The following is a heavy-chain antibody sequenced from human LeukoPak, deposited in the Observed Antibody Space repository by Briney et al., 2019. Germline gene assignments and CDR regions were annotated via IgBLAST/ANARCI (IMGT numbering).Heavy chain of an antibody. CDR1: GFTFSSYG. Sequence: YPGRSLRLSCAASGFTFSSYGMHWVRQAPGKGLEWVAVIWYDGSNKYYADSVKGRFTISRDNSKNTLYLQMNSLRAEDTAVYYCAKDRRTAMAPTRANNWFDPWGQGTLVTVSS. CDR3: AKDRRTAMAPTRANNWFDP. D-gene: IGHD5-18*01. CDR2: IWYDGSNK. V-gene: IGHV3-33*06. J-gene: IGHJ5*02.